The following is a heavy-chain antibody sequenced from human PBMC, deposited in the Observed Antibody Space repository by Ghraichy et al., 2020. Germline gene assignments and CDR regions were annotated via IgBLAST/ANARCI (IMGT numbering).Heavy chain of an antibody. CDR1: GFSFSDYY. CDR3: ARSPHSGGWYWGGY. Sequence: GGSLRLSCAASGFSFSDYYMSWIRQAPGKGLELVSYISGTGLSTNYADSVRGRFTVSRDNAKNSLYLQMNSLRADDTAVYYCARSPHSGGWYWGGYWGQGTLVTVSS. D-gene: IGHD6-19*01. V-gene: IGHV3-11*06. J-gene: IGHJ4*02. CDR2: ISGTGLST.